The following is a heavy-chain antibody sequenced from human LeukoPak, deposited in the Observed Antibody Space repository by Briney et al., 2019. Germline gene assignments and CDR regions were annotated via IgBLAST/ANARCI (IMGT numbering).Heavy chain of an antibody. CDR2: IIPIFGTA. J-gene: IGHJ4*02. CDR1: GGTFSSYA. V-gene: IGHV1-69*01. CDR3: ARARHGLKLELGFDY. Sequence: GSSVKVSCKASGGTFSSYAISWVRQAPGQGLEWMGGIIPIFGTANYAQKFQGRVTITADESTSTAYMELSSLRSEDTAVYYCARARHGLKLELGFDYWGQGTLVTVSS. D-gene: IGHD1-7*01.